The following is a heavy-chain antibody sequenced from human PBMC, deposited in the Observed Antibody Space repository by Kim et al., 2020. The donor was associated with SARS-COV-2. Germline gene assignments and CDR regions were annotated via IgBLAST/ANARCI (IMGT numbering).Heavy chain of an antibody. CDR1: GYTFTSYY. J-gene: IGHJ4*02. Sequence: ASVKVSCKASGYTFTSYYMHWVRQAPGQGLEWMGIINPSGGSTSYAQKFQGRVTMTRDTSTSTVYMELSSLRSEDTAVYYCARDGAGYYDSSGYSASDYWGQGTLVNVSS. CDR3: ARDGAGYYDSSGYSASDY. CDR2: INPSGGST. V-gene: IGHV1-46*01. D-gene: IGHD3-22*01.